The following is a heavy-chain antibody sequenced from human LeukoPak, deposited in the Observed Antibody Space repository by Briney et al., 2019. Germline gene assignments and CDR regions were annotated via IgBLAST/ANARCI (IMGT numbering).Heavy chain of an antibody. CDR3: ARQHFDWLSTNWFDP. D-gene: IGHD3-9*01. V-gene: IGHV4-59*08. Sequence: SETLSLTCTVSGGSISSYYWSWIRQPPGKGLEWIGYIYYSGSTNYNPSLKSRVTISVDTSKNQFSLKLSSVTAADTAVYYCARQHFDWLSTNWFDPWGQGTLVTVSS. CDR1: GGSISSYY. J-gene: IGHJ5*02. CDR2: IYYSGST.